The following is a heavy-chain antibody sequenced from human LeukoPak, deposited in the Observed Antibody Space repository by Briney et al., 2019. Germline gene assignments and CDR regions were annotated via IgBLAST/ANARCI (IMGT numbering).Heavy chain of an antibody. D-gene: IGHD7-27*01. V-gene: IGHV4-39*02. CDR3: ARESGAPPLYYYYYYMDV. J-gene: IGHJ6*03. Sequence: SETLSLTCTVSGGSISSSSYYWGWIRQPPGKGLEWIGSIYYSGSTYYNPSLKSRVTISVDTSKNQFSLKLSSVTAADTAVYYCARESGAPPLYYYYYYMDVWGKGTTVTVSS. CDR1: GGSISSSSYY. CDR2: IYYSGST.